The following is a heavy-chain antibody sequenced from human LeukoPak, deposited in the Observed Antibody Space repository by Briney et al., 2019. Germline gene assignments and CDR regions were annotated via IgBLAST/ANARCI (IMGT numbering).Heavy chain of an antibody. CDR2: IYYLGST. CDR3: ARGGVLLWFGELPRENWFDP. Sequence: PSETLSLTCTVSGGSISSYYWSWIRQPPGKGLEWVGHIYYLGSTNYNPSLKSRVTISVDTSKNQFSLKLSSVTAADTAVYYCARGGVLLWFGELPRENWFDPWGQGTLVTVSS. V-gene: IGHV4-59*01. J-gene: IGHJ5*02. D-gene: IGHD3-10*01. CDR1: GGSISSYY.